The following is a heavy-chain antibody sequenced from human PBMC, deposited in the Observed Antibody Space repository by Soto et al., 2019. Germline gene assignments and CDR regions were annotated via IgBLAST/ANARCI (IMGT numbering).Heavy chain of an antibody. D-gene: IGHD3-10*01. CDR2: INHSGST. CDR1: GGSFSGYY. V-gene: IGHV4-34*01. J-gene: IGHJ4*02. Sequence: SETLSLTCAVYGGSFSGYYWSWIRQPPGKGLEWIGEINHSGSTNYNPSLKSRVTISVDTSKNQFSLKLSSMTAADTAVYYCARGPIGYLDYWGQGTLVTVSS. CDR3: ARGPIGYLDY.